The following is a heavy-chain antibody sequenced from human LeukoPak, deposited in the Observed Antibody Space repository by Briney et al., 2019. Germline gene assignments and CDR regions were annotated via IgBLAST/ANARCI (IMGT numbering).Heavy chain of an antibody. Sequence: SETLSLTCTVSGGSISSYYWSWIRQPPGKGLEWIGYIYYSGSTNYNPSLKSRVTISVDTSKNQFPLKLSSVTAADTAVYYCAREERYSSSWGRYYYYGMDVWGQGTTVTVSS. CDR3: AREERYSSSWGRYYYYGMDV. CDR2: IYYSGST. D-gene: IGHD6-13*01. CDR1: GGSISSYY. V-gene: IGHV4-59*12. J-gene: IGHJ6*02.